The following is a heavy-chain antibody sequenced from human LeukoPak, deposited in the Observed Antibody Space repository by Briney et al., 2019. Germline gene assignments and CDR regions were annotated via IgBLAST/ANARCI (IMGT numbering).Heavy chain of an antibody. CDR3: ARRRDFWSGNFQHYYMDV. V-gene: IGHV5-51*01. Sequence: GESLKISCKGSGYSFTSYWIGWVRQMPGKGLEWMGIIYPGDSDTRYSPSFQGQVTISADKSISTAYLQWSSLKASDTAMYYCARRRDFWSGNFQHYYMDVWGKGTTVTVSS. CDR2: IYPGDSDT. J-gene: IGHJ6*03. CDR1: GYSFTSYW. D-gene: IGHD3-3*01.